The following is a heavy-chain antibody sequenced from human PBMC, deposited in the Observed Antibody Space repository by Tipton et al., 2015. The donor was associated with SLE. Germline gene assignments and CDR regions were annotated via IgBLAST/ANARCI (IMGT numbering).Heavy chain of an antibody. CDR2: IELNGDVG. V-gene: IGHV3-7*01. J-gene: IGHJ6*02. Sequence: SLRLSCVGSGFTFSNYLMSWVRQAPGRGLEWVANIELNGDVGHYVDSVKGRFIISRDNARSSLYLQMRGLRVEDTAVYYCVRYHYYDSLSRHYSYYGMNVWGQGTTVTVSS. CDR1: GFTFSNYL. D-gene: IGHD3-16*01. CDR3: VRYHYYDSLSRHYSYYGMNV.